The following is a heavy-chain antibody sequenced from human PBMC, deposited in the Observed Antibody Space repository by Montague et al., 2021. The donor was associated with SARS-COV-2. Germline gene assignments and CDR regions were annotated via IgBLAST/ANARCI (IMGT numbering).Heavy chain of an antibody. J-gene: IGHJ5*02. CDR1: GYSISSGYY. V-gene: IGHV4-38-2*02. D-gene: IGHD5-24*01. CDR2: IYHGGST. Sequence: SETLSLTCAVSGYSISSGYYWGWIRQPPGKGLEWIGSIYHGGSTYYNPSLKSRVTISVDTSKNQFSLKLLSSVTAADTAVYYCARDRRRWLQLNNWFDPWGQGTLVTVSS. CDR3: ARDRRRWLQLNNWFDP.